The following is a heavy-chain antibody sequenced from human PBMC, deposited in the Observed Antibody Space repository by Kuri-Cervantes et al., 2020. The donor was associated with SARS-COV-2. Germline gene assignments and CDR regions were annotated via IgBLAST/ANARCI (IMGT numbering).Heavy chain of an antibody. Sequence: GSLRLSCTVSGGSISNLYWSWIRQPPGKGLEWIGYIYNSGRTNYNPSLKSRVTISVGTSKNQFSLKLSSVTAADTAVYYCARDPPPDSSGWYSAFDIWGQGTMVTVSS. J-gene: IGHJ3*02. CDR2: IYNSGRT. CDR1: GGSISNLY. CDR3: ARDPPPDSSGWYSAFDI. D-gene: IGHD6-19*01. V-gene: IGHV4-59*01.